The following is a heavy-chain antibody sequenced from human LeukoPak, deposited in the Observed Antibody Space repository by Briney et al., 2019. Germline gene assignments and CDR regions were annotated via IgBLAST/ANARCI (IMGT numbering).Heavy chain of an antibody. J-gene: IGHJ4*02. D-gene: IGHD5-18*01. CDR1: GFTFSSYA. CDR3: AKRIQSAMATGY. V-gene: IGHV3-23*01. Sequence: GGSLRLSCAASGFTFSSYAMSWVRQAPGKGLEWVSTISGSGGSTYYADSVKGRFTISRDNSKNTLYLQMNSLRAEDTAVYYCAKRIQSAMATGYWGQGTLVTVSS. CDR2: ISGSGGST.